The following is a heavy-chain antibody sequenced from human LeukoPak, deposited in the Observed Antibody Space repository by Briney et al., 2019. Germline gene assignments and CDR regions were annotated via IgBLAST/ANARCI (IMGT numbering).Heavy chain of an antibody. D-gene: IGHD2-15*01. CDR1: GFTFSSYA. V-gene: IGHV3-23*01. J-gene: IGHJ6*02. Sequence: GGSLRLSCAASGFTFSSYAMSWVRQAPGKGLEWASAISGSGGSTYYADSVKGRFTISRDNSKNTLYLQMNSLRAEDTAVYYCAKSLGYCSGGSCYVERGYYYGMDVWGQGTTVTVSS. CDR2: ISGSGGST. CDR3: AKSLGYCSGGSCYVERGYYYGMDV.